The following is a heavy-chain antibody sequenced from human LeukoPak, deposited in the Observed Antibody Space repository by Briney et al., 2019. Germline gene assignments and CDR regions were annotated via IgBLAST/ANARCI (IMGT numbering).Heavy chain of an antibody. Sequence: PSETLSLTCAVYGGSFSGYYWSWIRQPPGKGLEWIGYIYYSGSTNYNPSLKSRVTISLDTSKNQFSLKLSSVTAADTAVYYCARARSGSGGFDIWGQGTMVTVSS. CDR3: ARARSGSGGFDI. CDR1: GGSFSGYY. J-gene: IGHJ3*02. D-gene: IGHD3-10*01. V-gene: IGHV4-59*01. CDR2: IYYSGST.